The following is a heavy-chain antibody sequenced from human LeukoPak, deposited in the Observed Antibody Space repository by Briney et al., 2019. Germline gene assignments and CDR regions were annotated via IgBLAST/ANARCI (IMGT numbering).Heavy chain of an antibody. CDR3: TTPPGYYDSSPFDF. J-gene: IGHJ4*02. V-gene: IGHV3-7*03. D-gene: IGHD3-22*01. Sequence: GGSLRLSCAASGFTFSSYWMSWVRQAPGKGLEWVANIKQDGSEKYYVDSVKGRFTISRDNAKNSLYLQMNSLKIEDTAVYYCTTPPGYYDSSPFDFWGQGTLVTVSS. CDR2: IKQDGSEK. CDR1: GFTFSSYW.